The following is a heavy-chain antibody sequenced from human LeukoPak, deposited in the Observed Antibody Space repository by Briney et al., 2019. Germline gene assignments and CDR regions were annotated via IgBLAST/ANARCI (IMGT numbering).Heavy chain of an antibody. D-gene: IGHD6-19*01. Sequence: GGSLRLSCAASGLTFSWVRQAPGKGLEWVANIKEDGSEKYYVDSVKGRFTISRDNAKNSLYLQMNSLRAEDTAVYYCARHNGWYDYWGQGTLVTVSS. CDR3: ARHNGWYDY. CDR2: IKEDGSEK. J-gene: IGHJ4*02. V-gene: IGHV3-7*02. CDR1: GLTF.